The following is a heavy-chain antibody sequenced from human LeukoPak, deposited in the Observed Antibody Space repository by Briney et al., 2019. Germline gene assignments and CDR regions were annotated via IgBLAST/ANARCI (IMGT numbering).Heavy chain of an antibody. V-gene: IGHV1-69*04. CDR3: ARETEDDSIFGVVFGPLDY. J-gene: IGHJ4*02. Sequence: SVKVSCKASGGTFVTYTVSWVRQAPGQGLEWMGRILPIIHIPDYAQKFQDRVTITADTSTNTAYMELGSLRSEDTAVYYCARETEDDSIFGVVFGPLDYWGQGTLVTVSS. CDR2: ILPIIHIP. CDR1: GGTFVTYT. D-gene: IGHD3-3*01.